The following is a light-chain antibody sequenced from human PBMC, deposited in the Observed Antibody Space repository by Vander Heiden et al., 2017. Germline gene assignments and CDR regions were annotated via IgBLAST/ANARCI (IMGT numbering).Light chain of an antibody. Sequence: TIMTQSPATLSVSPGQRVTLSCRASQVISNRLAWYQHKSGQAPRLLIYGVSTRATGIPARFSGSASGTEFNLTINTLRSEDFAVYYCQQYNNWPRYTFGQGTKLEMK. CDR3: QQYNNWPRYT. J-gene: IGKJ2*01. V-gene: IGKV3-15*01. CDR2: GVS. CDR1: QVISNR.